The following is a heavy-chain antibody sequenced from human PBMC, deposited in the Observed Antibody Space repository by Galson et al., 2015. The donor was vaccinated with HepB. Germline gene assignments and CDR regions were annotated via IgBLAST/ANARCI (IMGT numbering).Heavy chain of an antibody. CDR2: INGGGSRT. V-gene: IGHV3-23*01. CDR3: ARMQLFYYMDV. Sequence: SLRLSCAASGFTFTNYAMTWVRQAPGKGLEWLLTINGGGSRTYSADSVKGRFTISRDNSKKTLYVQMNSLRVDDTAIYYCARMQLFYYMDVWGKGTTVTVSS. J-gene: IGHJ6*03. D-gene: IGHD1-1*01. CDR1: GFTFTNYA.